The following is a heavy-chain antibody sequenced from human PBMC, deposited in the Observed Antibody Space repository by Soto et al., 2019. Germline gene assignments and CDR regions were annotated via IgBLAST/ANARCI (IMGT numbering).Heavy chain of an antibody. CDR1: GYTFTRAG. D-gene: IGHD3-10*01. CDR2: ISSYNGDT. J-gene: IGHJ3*02. Sequence: ASVTGSCTASGYTFTRAGISWARQAPGQGPEWMGWISSYNGDTNYAQTFQGRVTMTTDTSTSTAYMELRSLRSDDTAVYYCARDGPMDRAFDIWGQGTMVTVSS. CDR3: ARDGPMDRAFDI. V-gene: IGHV1-18*01.